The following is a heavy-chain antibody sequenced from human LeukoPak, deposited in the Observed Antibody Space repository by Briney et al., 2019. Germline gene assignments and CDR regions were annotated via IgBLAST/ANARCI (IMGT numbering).Heavy chain of an antibody. Sequence: GGSLRLSCAASGFTFSTYSMNWVRQAPGRGLEWVSSITPSGSYIYYATSVKGRFTISRDNAKNSLYLQMNSLRAEDTAVYYCARDFSSGSIWGQGTMVTVSS. CDR1: GFTFSTYS. CDR2: ITPSGSYI. V-gene: IGHV3-21*01. D-gene: IGHD6-25*01. J-gene: IGHJ3*02. CDR3: ARDFSSGSI.